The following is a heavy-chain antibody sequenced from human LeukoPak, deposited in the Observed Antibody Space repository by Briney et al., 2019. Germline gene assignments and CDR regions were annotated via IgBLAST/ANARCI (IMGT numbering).Heavy chain of an antibody. CDR2: IYSGGNT. V-gene: IGHV3-53*01. Sequence: GGSLRLSCAASGFDVSRNYMNWVRQAPGKGLEWVSAIYSGGNTYYADSVKGRFTISRDNSKNTLYLQMNSLRAEDTAVYYCARAGEDTAMVVYYYGMDVWGQGTTVTVSS. D-gene: IGHD5-18*01. CDR1: GFDVSRNY. CDR3: ARAGEDTAMVVYYYGMDV. J-gene: IGHJ6*02.